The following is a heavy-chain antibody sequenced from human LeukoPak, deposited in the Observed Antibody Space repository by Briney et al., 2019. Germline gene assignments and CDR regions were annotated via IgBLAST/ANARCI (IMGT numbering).Heavy chain of an antibody. CDR1: GLTFSNYW. D-gene: IGHD3-3*01. V-gene: IGHV3-7*03. Sequence: PGGSLRHSCAASGLTFSNYWMHWVRQAPGKGLEWVANIRQDGGEIYYADSVKGRFSISRDNAKKSAYLQMNSLRAEDTAVYYCARALSAWGQGTLVTVSS. CDR2: IRQDGGEI. J-gene: IGHJ4*02. CDR3: ARALSA.